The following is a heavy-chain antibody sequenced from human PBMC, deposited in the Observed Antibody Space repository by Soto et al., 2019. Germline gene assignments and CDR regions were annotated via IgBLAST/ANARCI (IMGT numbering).Heavy chain of an antibody. Sequence: SETLSLTCAVYGGSFSGYYWSWIRQPPGKGLEWIGEINHSGSTNYNPSLKSRVTISVDTSKNQFSLKLSSVAAADTAVYYCARAIAAPSGCDYWGQGTLVTVSS. CDR1: GGSFSGYY. CDR2: INHSGST. D-gene: IGHD6-13*01. CDR3: ARAIAAPSGCDY. V-gene: IGHV4-34*01. J-gene: IGHJ4*02.